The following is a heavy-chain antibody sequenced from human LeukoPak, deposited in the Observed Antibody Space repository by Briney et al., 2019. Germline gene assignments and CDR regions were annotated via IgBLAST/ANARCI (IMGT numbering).Heavy chain of an antibody. CDR1: GGSFSGYY. V-gene: IGHV4-34*01. Sequence: SETLSLTCAVCGGSFSGYYWSWIRQPPGKGLEWIGEINHSGSTNYNPSLKSRVTISVDTSKNQFSLKLSSVTAADTAVYYCATAPSSPRGWGQGTLVTVSS. J-gene: IGHJ4*02. CDR3: ATAPSSPRG. CDR2: INHSGST. D-gene: IGHD6-13*01.